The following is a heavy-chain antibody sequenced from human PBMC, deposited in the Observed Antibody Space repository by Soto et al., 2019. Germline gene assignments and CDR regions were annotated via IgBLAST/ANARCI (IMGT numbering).Heavy chain of an antibody. D-gene: IGHD1-26*01. V-gene: IGHV1-69*01. Sequence: QVQLVQSGAEVKKPGSSVKVSCKASGGTFSSYAISWVRQAPGQGLEWMGGIIPIFGTANYAQKFQGRVTITADESTSTAYMGLSSLRSEDTAVYYCARGELLRPYYYYGMDVWGQGTTVTVSS. CDR3: ARGELLRPYYYYGMDV. CDR2: IIPIFGTA. CDR1: GGTFSSYA. J-gene: IGHJ6*02.